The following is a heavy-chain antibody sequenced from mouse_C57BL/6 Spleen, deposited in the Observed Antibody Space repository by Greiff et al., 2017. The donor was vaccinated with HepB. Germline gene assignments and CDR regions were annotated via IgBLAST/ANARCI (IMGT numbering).Heavy chain of an antibody. V-gene: IGHV5-17*01. CDR3: ARLYYYGSSYYYAMDY. Sequence: EVQLQESGGGLVKPGGSLKLSCAASGFTFSDYGMHWVRQAPEKGLEWVAYISSGSSTIYYADTVKGRFTISRDNAKKNLFLQMTSLRSEDTAIYYCARLYYYGSSYYYAMDYWGQGTSVTVSS. CDR2: ISSGSSTI. CDR1: GFTFSDYG. J-gene: IGHJ4*01. D-gene: IGHD1-1*01.